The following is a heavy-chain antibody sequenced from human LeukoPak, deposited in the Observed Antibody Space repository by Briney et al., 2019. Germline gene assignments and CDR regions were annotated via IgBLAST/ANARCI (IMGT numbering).Heavy chain of an antibody. V-gene: IGHV3-48*04. D-gene: IGHD3-16*01. Sequence: GGSLRLSCAASGFTFSSYAMSWVRQAPGKGLEWVSYISSSGSTIYYADSVKGRFTISRDNAKNSLYLQMNSLRAEDTAVYYCARDRSLGELTTESPSFDSWGQGTLVTVSS. CDR3: ARDRSLGELTTESPSFDS. CDR1: GFTFSSYA. CDR2: ISSSGSTI. J-gene: IGHJ4*02.